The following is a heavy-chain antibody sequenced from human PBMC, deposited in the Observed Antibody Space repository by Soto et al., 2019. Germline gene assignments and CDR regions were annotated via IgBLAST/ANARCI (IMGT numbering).Heavy chain of an antibody. J-gene: IGHJ6*02. Sequence: SETLSLTCTVSGGSISSSSYYWGWIRQPPGKGLEWIGSIYYSGSTYYNPSLKSRVTISVDTSKNQFSLKLSSVTAADTAVYYCAGSQLFYYYYGMDVWGQGTTVTVSS. CDR2: IYYSGST. CDR1: GGSISSSSYY. V-gene: IGHV4-39*01. CDR3: AGSQLFYYYYGMDV. D-gene: IGHD6-13*01.